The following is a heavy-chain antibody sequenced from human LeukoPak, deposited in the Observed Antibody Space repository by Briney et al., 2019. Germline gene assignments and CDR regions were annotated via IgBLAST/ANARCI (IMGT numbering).Heavy chain of an antibody. CDR2: ISGSGGIA. CDR3: AKDGCPSCYYVYYYYGMDV. Sequence: GGSLRLSCAASGLTFSTSAMSWVRQAPGKGLEWVSSISGSGGIAYYAGSVKGRFTISRDNSNNTLSLQMSGLRVEDTAVYYCAKDGCPSCYYVYYYYGMDVWGQGTTVTVSS. CDR1: GLTFSTSA. J-gene: IGHJ6*02. D-gene: IGHD2-2*01. V-gene: IGHV3-23*01.